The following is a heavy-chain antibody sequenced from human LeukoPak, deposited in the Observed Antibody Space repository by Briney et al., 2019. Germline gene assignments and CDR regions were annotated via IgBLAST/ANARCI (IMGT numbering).Heavy chain of an antibody. J-gene: IGHJ4*02. Sequence: PGGSLRLSCAASGFTFSSYSMNWVRQAPGKGLEWVSSISSSSSYIYYADSVKGRFTISRDNAKNTLYLQMNSLRAEDTAVYYCARDYRYYDILTGYSPGFDYWGQGTLVTVSS. V-gene: IGHV3-21*01. CDR2: ISSSSSYI. D-gene: IGHD3-9*01. CDR1: GFTFSSYS. CDR3: ARDYRYYDILTGYSPGFDY.